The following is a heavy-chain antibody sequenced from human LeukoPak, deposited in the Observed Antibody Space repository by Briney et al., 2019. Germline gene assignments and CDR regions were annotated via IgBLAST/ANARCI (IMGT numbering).Heavy chain of an antibody. CDR1: GGSISNSY. CDR3: ARTLYSRGFYTVDY. Sequence: SETLSLTCIVSGGSISNSYWSWIRQPPGKGLQWIGYIYCSGSTNYNPSLKSRVTISGDTSKNQFSLKLSSVTAADTAVYYCARTLYSRGFYTVDYWGQGTLITVSS. D-gene: IGHD3-3*01. J-gene: IGHJ4*02. V-gene: IGHV4-59*08. CDR2: IYCSGST.